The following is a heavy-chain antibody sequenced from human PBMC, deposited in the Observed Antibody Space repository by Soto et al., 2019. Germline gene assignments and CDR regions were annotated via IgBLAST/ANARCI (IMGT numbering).Heavy chain of an antibody. CDR3: ARGTISGVVIISRFVY. J-gene: IGHJ4*02. V-gene: IGHV1-69*14. Sequence: QVQLVQSGAEVKKPGSSVKVSCKASGGTFNNFAISWVRQAPGQGLEWMAGIIPSFGTANYAQKFQGRVSITADKSTNTAYMELSSLRSEDTAMYYCARGTISGVVIISRFVYWGQGTLVTVSS. D-gene: IGHD3-3*01. CDR2: IIPSFGTA. CDR1: GGTFNNFA.